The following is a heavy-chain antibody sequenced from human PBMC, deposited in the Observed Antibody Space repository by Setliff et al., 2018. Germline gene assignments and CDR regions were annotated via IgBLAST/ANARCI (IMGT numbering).Heavy chain of an antibody. V-gene: IGHV2-70*11. CDR3: ARIYCSGGSCYLDY. CDR1: GGSISSGGYY. J-gene: IGHJ4*02. D-gene: IGHD2-15*01. CDR2: IDWDDDK. Sequence: TLSLTCTVSGGSISSGGYYWSWIRQPPGKALEWLARIDWDDDKYYSTSLKTRLTISKDTSKNQVVLTMTNMDPVDTATYYCARIYCSGGSCYLDYWGQGTLVTVSS.